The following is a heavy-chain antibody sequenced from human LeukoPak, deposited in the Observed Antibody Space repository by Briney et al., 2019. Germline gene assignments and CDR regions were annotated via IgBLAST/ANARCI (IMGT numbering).Heavy chain of an antibody. CDR1: GYSFTNFG. CDR2: ISNYNGDT. CDR3: ARDGKFHCSGGGCYAGRADYYYGMDV. D-gene: IGHD2-15*01. J-gene: IGHJ6*02. Sequence: ASVKVSCKTSGYSFTNFGISWVRQAPGQGLEWMGWISNYNGDTRYAQKVQDRVTVTADTSTTTSYMELRSLRSDDTAVYYCARDGKFHCSGGGCYAGRADYYYGMDVWGQGTTVTVSS. V-gene: IGHV1-18*01.